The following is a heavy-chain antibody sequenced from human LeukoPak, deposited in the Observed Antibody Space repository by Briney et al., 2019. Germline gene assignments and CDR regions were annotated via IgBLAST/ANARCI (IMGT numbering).Heavy chain of an antibody. CDR1: GFTFSSYS. J-gene: IGHJ4*02. CDR3: ARTSVYGDYVGDY. Sequence: GGSLRLSCEASGFTFSSYSMNWVRQAPGKGLEWVSSISSSSSYIYYADSVKGRFTISRDNAKNSLYLQMNSLRAEDTAVYYCARTSVYGDYVGDYWGQGTLVTVSS. V-gene: IGHV3-21*01. D-gene: IGHD4-17*01. CDR2: ISSSSSYI.